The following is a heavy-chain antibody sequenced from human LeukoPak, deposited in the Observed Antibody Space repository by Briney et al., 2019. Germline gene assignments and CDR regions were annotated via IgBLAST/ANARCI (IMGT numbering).Heavy chain of an antibody. CDR3: AKGYGDYRNRPFDAFDI. J-gene: IGHJ3*02. CDR2: ISAYNGNT. Sequence: ASVKVSCKASGGTFSSYAISWVRQAPGQGLEWMGWISAYNGNTNYAQKLQGRVTMTTDTSTSTAYMELRSLRSDDTAVYYCAKGYGDYRNRPFDAFDIWGQGTMVTVSS. D-gene: IGHD4-17*01. CDR1: GGTFSSYA. V-gene: IGHV1-18*01.